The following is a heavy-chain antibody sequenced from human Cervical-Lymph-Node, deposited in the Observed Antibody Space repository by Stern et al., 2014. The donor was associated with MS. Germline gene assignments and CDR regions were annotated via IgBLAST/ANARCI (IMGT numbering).Heavy chain of an antibody. Sequence: QVQLQESGPGLVKPSQTLSLTCTVSGGSISSGDFYWSWIRQPPGKGLEWIGYIYYSGRNYYNPYPKRRVTISDDTSHNQIFLKLSSVTAADTAVYYCASANCSSTSCPNWFDPWGQGTLVTVSS. V-gene: IGHV4-30-4*01. D-gene: IGHD2-2*01. J-gene: IGHJ5*02. CDR2: IYYSGRN. CDR3: ASANCSSTSCPNWFDP. CDR1: GGSISSGDFY.